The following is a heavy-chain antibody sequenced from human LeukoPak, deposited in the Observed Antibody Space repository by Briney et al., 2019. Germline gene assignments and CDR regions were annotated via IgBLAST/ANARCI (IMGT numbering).Heavy chain of an antibody. J-gene: IGHJ5*02. CDR1: GFTFGSYA. D-gene: IGHD3-3*01. CDR3: ARGESTRYDFWSGYTNNAYNWFDP. Sequence: PGGSLRLSCAASGFTFGSYAMHWVRQAPGKGLEYVSAISSNGGSTYYANSVKGRFTISRDNSKNTLYLQMGSLRAEDMAVYYCARGESTRYDFWSGYTNNAYNWFDPWGQGTLVTVSS. CDR2: ISSNGGST. V-gene: IGHV3-64*01.